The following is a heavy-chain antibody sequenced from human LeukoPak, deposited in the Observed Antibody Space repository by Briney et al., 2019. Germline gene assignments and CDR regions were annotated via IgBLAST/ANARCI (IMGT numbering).Heavy chain of an antibody. CDR3: ARGSEYSSSSAGYYYMDV. Sequence: GASVKVSCKASGYTFTGYYMHWVRQAPGQGLEWMGWINPNSGGTNYAQKFQGRVTMTRDTSISTAYMELSRLRSDDTAVYYCARGSEYSSSSAGYYYMDVWGKGTTVTVSS. CDR2: INPNSGGT. J-gene: IGHJ6*03. CDR1: GYTFTGYY. V-gene: IGHV1-2*02. D-gene: IGHD6-6*01.